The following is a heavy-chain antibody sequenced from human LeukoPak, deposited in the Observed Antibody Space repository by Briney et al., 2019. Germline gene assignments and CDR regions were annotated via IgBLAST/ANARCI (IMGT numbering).Heavy chain of an antibody. V-gene: IGHV4-61*05. CDR1: GGSISSSSYY. CDR3: ARGGFDSNTYYNYFDS. J-gene: IGHJ4*02. CDR2: IHHSETT. Sequence: PSETLSLTCTVSGGSISSSSYYWGWIRQAPGKGLEWIGYIHHSETTNYNPSLKSRVTISVDTSNNQFSLRLTSVTAADTAVYYCARGGFDSNTYYNYFDSWGQGTLVTVSS. D-gene: IGHD3-22*01.